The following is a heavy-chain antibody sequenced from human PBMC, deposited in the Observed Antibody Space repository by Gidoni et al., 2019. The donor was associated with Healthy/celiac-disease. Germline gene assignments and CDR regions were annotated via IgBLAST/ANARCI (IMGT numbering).Heavy chain of an antibody. D-gene: IGHD3-10*01. V-gene: IGHV3-30-3*01. J-gene: IGHJ6*02. CDR1: GFPFSSYA. CDR3: ARETAPYGWYYYGMDV. CDR2: ISYDGSNK. Sequence: QVQLVESGGGVVQPGRSRRLSCAASGFPFSSYAMHWVRQAPGKGLEWVAVISYDGSNKYYADSVKVRFTISRDNSKNTLYLQMNSLRAEDTAVYYCARETAPYGWYYYGMDVWGQGTTVTVSS.